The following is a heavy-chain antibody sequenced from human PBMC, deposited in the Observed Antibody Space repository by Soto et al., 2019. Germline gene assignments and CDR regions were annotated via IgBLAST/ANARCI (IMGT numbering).Heavy chain of an antibody. CDR1: GYTFTDYF. CDR3: AGNYYDSSGYYYVDY. V-gene: IGHV1-2*02. D-gene: IGHD3-22*01. J-gene: IGHJ4*02. Sequence: ASVKVSCKASGYTFTDYFMHWVRQAPGQGLEWVGWINPNSGGTLYAQKFQGRVTSTRDTSISTAYMELSRLTSDDTAVYYCAGNYYDSSGYYYVDYWGQGTLVTVSS. CDR2: INPNSGGT.